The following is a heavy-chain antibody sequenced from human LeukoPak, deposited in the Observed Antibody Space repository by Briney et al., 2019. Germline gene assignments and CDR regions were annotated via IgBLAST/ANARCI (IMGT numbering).Heavy chain of an antibody. CDR3: ARHILTAGSIE. Sequence: PSETLSLTCTVSSGSISGYYWRWIRQPPGKGVEWIAYIYNSGTTKYNPSLKSRVTISMDTSKRQFSLKLSSVTAADTAVYYCARHILTAGSIEWGQGTLVTVSS. CDR1: SGSISGYY. D-gene: IGHD2-15*01. V-gene: IGHV4-59*08. CDR2: IYNSGTT. J-gene: IGHJ4*02.